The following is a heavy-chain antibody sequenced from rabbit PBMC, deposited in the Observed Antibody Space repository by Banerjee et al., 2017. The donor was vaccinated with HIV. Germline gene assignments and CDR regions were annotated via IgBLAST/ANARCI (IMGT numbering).Heavy chain of an antibody. D-gene: IGHD4-1*01. Sequence: QEQLEESGGDLVKPGASLTLTSTASGIDFSSSYWMCWVRQAPGKGLEWIACIYTGSSGSTYYASWAKGRSTISKASWTTVTLQMTSLTAADTASYFCARDLAGVIGWNFNLWGPAWSPS. CDR1: GIDFSSSYW. CDR2: IYTGSSGST. J-gene: IGHJ4*01. V-gene: IGHV1S45*01. CDR3: ARDLAGVIGWNFNL.